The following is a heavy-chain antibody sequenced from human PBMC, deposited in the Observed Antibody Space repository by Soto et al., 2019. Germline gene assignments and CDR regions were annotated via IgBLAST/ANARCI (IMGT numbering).Heavy chain of an antibody. CDR3: AKEKTAGFWYFDL. V-gene: IGHV3-23*01. Sequence: EVQLLESGGGLVKPGGSLTLSCAASGFTFSNFVMTWVRQAPGKGLEWVSTVSAYGGSTYYADSVKGRFTISKDNSRDTLYLQMNSLRADDTAVYYCAKEKTAGFWYFDLWGRGTLVTVSS. CDR2: VSAYGGST. CDR1: GFTFSNFV. J-gene: IGHJ2*01.